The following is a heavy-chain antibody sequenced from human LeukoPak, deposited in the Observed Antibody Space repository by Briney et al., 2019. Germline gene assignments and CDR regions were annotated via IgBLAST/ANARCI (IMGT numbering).Heavy chain of an antibody. J-gene: IGHJ3*02. CDR1: GFTFDDYA. D-gene: IGHD2-15*01. CDR2: ISGDGGST. Sequence: PGGSLRLSCAASGFTFDDYAMHWVRQAPGKGLEWVSLISGDGGSTYYADSVKGRFSISRDNSKSTLYLQMSSLRAEDTAVYYCAKMFKPCDGGSCYSLNGAFDIWGQGTKVTVSS. V-gene: IGHV3-43*02. CDR3: AKMFKPCDGGSCYSLNGAFDI.